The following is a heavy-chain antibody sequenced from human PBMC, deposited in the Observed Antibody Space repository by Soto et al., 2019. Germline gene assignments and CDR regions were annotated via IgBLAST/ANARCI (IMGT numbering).Heavy chain of an antibody. V-gene: IGHV4-39*01. Sequence: SETLSLTCTVSGGFISSSSYYWGWIRQPPGKGLEWIGSIYYSGSTYYNPSLKSRVTISVDTSKNQFSLKLSSVTAADTAVYYCARHPLSITIFGVVYAFDIWGQGTMVTVSS. J-gene: IGHJ3*02. CDR3: ARHPLSITIFGVVYAFDI. D-gene: IGHD3-3*01. CDR2: IYYSGST. CDR1: GGFISSSSYY.